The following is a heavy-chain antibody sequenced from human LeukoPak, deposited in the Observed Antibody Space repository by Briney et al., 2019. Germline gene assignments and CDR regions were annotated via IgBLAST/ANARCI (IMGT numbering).Heavy chain of an antibody. Sequence: GGSLRLSCAASGFTFSNAWLSWVRQAPGKGLEWVGRIRTKSDGGTTDYAAPVKGRFTISRDDSKKTLYLQMNSLKTEDTAVYYCATSTYYYDSSGYYYWGQGTLVTVSS. CDR3: ATSTYYYDSSGYYY. CDR1: GFTFSNAW. D-gene: IGHD3-22*01. J-gene: IGHJ4*02. CDR2: IRTKSDGGTT. V-gene: IGHV3-15*01.